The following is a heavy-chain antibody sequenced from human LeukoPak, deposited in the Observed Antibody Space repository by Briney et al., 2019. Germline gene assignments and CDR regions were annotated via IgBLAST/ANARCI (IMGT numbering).Heavy chain of an antibody. J-gene: IGHJ3*02. CDR2: ISAYNGNT. V-gene: IGHV1-18*01. CDR1: GYTFTSYG. CDR3: ARDREGPYDAFDI. Sequence: ASVKVSCKASGYTFTSYGISWVRQAPGQGLEWMGWISAYNGNTNYAQKLQGRVTMTTDTSTSTAYMELSRLRSDDTAVYYCARDREGPYDAFDIWGQGTMVTVSS. D-gene: IGHD1-26*01.